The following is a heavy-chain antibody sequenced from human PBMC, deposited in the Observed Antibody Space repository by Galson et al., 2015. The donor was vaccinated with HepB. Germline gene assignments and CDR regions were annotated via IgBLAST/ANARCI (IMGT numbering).Heavy chain of an antibody. D-gene: IGHD3-9*01. CDR3: ARDRRDILTGYFIDY. CDR1: GYTFINYG. V-gene: IGHV1-18*01. CDR2: ISGYNGNT. J-gene: IGHJ4*02. Sequence: SVKVSCKATGYTFINYGVSWVRQAPGQGLEWMGWISGYNGNTNYAQKLQGRVTMTTDTSTSTAYMELRSLRSDDTAVYYCARDRRDILTGYFIDYWGQGTLVTVSS.